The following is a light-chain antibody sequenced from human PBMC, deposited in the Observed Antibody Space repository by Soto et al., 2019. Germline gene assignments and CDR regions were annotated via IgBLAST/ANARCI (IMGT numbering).Light chain of an antibody. J-gene: IGKJ5*01. CDR3: QQSYRAVT. CDR2: AAS. Sequence: DIQMPQSPSSLSASVGDRISITCRSSQSVSSYLNWYQQKPGKAPRLLIYAASHLQTGVPSRFRGTGSATHFTLTISSLQPEDFATYYCQQSYRAVTFGQGTRLEIK. CDR1: QSVSSY. V-gene: IGKV1-39*01.